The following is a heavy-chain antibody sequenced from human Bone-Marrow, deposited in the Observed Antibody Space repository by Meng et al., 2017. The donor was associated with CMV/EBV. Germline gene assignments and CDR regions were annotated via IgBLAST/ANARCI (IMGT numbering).Heavy chain of an antibody. J-gene: IGHJ4*02. CDR3: ARGLVVGLPDY. CDR2: IYYSGST. D-gene: IGHD3-22*01. CDR1: GGSISSSSYY. V-gene: IGHV4-39*01. Sequence: SETLSLTCTGSGGSISSSSYYWGWIRQPPGKGLEWIGSIYYSGSTYYNPSLKSRVTISVDTSKNQFSLKLSSVTAADTAVYYCARGLVVGLPDYWGQGTLVTVSS.